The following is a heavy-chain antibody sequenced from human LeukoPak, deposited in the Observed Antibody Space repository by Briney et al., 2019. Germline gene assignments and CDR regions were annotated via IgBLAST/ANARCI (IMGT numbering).Heavy chain of an antibody. V-gene: IGHV3-20*04. CDR3: ASHLLTTVVTLKGYFDY. J-gene: IGHJ4*02. CDR2: INWNGVST. Sequence: PGGSLRLSCAASGFTFDDYGMSWVRQAPGKGLEWVSTINWNGVSTGYADSVKGRFTISRDNAKNSLYLQMNSLRAEDTAVYYCASHLLTTVVTLKGYFDYWGQGTLVTVSS. D-gene: IGHD4-23*01. CDR1: GFTFDDYG.